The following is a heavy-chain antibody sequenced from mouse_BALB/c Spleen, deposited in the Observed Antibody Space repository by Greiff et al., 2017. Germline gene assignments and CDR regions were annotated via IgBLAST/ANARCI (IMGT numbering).Heavy chain of an antibody. CDR1: GFTFSSYT. CDR2: ISNGGGST. V-gene: IGHV5-12-2*01. J-gene: IGHJ2*01. D-gene: IGHD2-3*01. CDR3: ARDGYYDY. Sequence: EVQGVESGGGLVQPGGSLKLSCAASGFTFSSYTMSWVRQTPEKRLEWVAYISNGGGSTYYPDTVKGRFTISRDNAKNTLYLQMSSLKSEDTAMYYCARDGYYDYWGQGTTLTVSS.